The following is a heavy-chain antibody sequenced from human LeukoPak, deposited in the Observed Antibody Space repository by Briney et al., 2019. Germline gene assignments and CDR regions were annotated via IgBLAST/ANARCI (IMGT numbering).Heavy chain of an antibody. CDR3: ANPQSRGYDYLDY. J-gene: IGHJ4*02. CDR2: IWYDGSNK. D-gene: IGHD5-12*01. V-gene: IGHV3-33*06. CDR1: GFTFSSYG. Sequence: GRSLRLSCAASGFTFSSYGMHWVRQAPGKGLEWVAVIWYDGSNKYYADSVKGRFTISRDNSKNTLYLQMSSLRGDDTAVYYCANPQSRGYDYLDYWGQGTLVTVSS.